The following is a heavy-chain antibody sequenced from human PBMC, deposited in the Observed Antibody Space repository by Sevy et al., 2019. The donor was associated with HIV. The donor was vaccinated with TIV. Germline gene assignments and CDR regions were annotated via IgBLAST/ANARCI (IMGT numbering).Heavy chain of an antibody. CDR1: GYTFSSNG. V-gene: IGHV1-18*01. Sequence: ASVKVSCKASGYTFSSNGIAWVRQAPGQGLQWMGWIGVYNGNSKYAQNLQDRLTMTTDTSTSTAYMELKRLRSDDTAVYYSARVPTYYFGSGTYFDYWGHGTLVTVSS. J-gene: IGHJ4*01. D-gene: IGHD3-10*01. CDR2: IGVYNGNS. CDR3: ARVPTYYFGSGTYFDY.